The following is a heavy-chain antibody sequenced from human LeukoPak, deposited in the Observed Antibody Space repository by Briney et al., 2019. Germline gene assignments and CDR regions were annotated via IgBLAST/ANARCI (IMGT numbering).Heavy chain of an antibody. CDR3: ASSLGYCSSTSCYGPTEFDP. D-gene: IGHD2-2*01. J-gene: IGHJ5*02. CDR2: IYYSGGT. Sequence: SETLSLTCTVSGGSISSYYWSWIRQPPGKGLEWIGYIYYSGGTNYNPSLKSRVTISVDTSKNQFSLKLSSVTAADTAVYYCASSLGYCSSTSCYGPTEFDPWGQGTLVTVSS. V-gene: IGHV4-59*01. CDR1: GGSISSYY.